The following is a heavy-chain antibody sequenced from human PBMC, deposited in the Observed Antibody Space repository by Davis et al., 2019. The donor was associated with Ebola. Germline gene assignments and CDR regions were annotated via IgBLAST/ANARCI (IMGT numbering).Heavy chain of an antibody. J-gene: IGHJ4*02. CDR2: IYYSGST. CDR3: ARLFDSSSWFWGLDY. Sequence: MPGGSLRLSCTVSGGSISSSSYYWGWIRQPPGKGLEWIGSIYYSGSTYYNPSLKSRVTISVDTSKNQFSLKLSSVTAADTAVYYCARLFDSSSWFWGLDYWGQGTLVTVSS. CDR1: GGSISSSSYY. D-gene: IGHD6-13*01. V-gene: IGHV4-39*01.